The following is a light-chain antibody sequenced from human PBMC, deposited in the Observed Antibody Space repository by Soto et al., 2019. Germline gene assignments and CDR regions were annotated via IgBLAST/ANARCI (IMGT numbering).Light chain of an antibody. CDR2: AAS. V-gene: IGKV1-9*01. J-gene: IGKJ4*01. Sequence: IQVTQSPSPLSASVGDRVTITCRASQDISSYLAWYQQKPGKAPTLLIYAASTLQSGVPSRFSGSGFGTDFTLTISSLQAEDFASYYCQQLRSYPSTFGGGTKVEIK. CDR1: QDISSY. CDR3: QQLRSYPST.